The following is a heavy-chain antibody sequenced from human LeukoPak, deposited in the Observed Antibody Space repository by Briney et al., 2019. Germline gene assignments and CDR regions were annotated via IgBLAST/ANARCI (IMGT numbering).Heavy chain of an antibody. CDR3: VSGRVAGIDAFDI. D-gene: IGHD6-19*01. Sequence: PSETLSLTCTVPGGSISSYYWSWIRQPPGKGLEWIGYIYYSGSTNYNPSLKSRVTISVDTSKNQFSLKLSSVTAADTAVYYCVSGRVAGIDAFDIWGQGTMVTVSS. V-gene: IGHV4-59*01. J-gene: IGHJ3*02. CDR1: GGSISSYY. CDR2: IYYSGST.